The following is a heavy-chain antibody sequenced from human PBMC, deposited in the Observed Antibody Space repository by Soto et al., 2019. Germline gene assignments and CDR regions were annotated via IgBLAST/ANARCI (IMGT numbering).Heavy chain of an antibody. Sequence: QITLKESGPTLVRPAQTLTLTCAFSGFSLTTYDMGVAWIRQPPGKALEWLALIYWDDDKRYSPSLKDRLAISKDTSRNQVVLTITTMDPGDTATYFCAHAGDYDLLTFDHWGPGTLVTVSS. D-gene: IGHD4-17*01. CDR1: GFSLTTYDMG. V-gene: IGHV2-5*02. J-gene: IGHJ4*02. CDR2: IYWDDDK. CDR3: AHAGDYDLLTFDH.